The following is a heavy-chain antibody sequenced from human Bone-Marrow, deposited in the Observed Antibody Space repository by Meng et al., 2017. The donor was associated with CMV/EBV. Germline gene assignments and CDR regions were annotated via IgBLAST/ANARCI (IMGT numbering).Heavy chain of an antibody. Sequence: GGSLRLSCAVSGFTFSDYYMSWIRQAPGKGLEWVSYISRSGSTIYYADSVKGRFTISRDNAKNSLYLQMNSLRAEDTAVYYCARETLPLWYYYGSGSQKTYYFDYWGQGTLVTVSS. CDR3: ARETLPLWYYYGSGSQKTYYFDY. D-gene: IGHD3-10*01. CDR1: GFTFSDYY. CDR2: ISRSGSTI. V-gene: IGHV3-11*04. J-gene: IGHJ4*02.